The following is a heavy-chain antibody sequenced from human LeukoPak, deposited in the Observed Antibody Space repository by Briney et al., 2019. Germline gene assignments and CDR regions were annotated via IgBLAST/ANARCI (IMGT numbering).Heavy chain of an antibody. D-gene: IGHD3-22*01. CDR1: GYSISSGYY. J-gene: IGHJ3*02. CDR2: IYHSGST. CDR3: ARVYYYDPHAFDI. V-gene: IGHV4-38-2*02. Sequence: PSETLSLTCTVSGYSISSGYYWGWIRQPPGKGLEWIGSIYHSGSTYYNPSLKSRVTISVDTSKNQFSLKLSSVTAADTAVYYCARVYYYDPHAFDIWGQGTMVTVSS.